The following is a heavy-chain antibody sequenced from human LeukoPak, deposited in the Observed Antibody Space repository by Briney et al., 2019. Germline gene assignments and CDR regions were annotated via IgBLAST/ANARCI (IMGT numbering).Heavy chain of an antibody. D-gene: IGHD6-13*01. CDR1: GGSISSSSYY. J-gene: IGHJ4*02. CDR3: ARVVSGIAAVVFFDY. CDR2: IYYSGST. Sequence: SETLSLTCAVSGGSISSSSYYRGWIRQPPGKGLEWIGSIYYSGSTYYNPSLKSRVTISVDTSKNQFSLKLSSVTAADTAVYYCARVVSGIAAVVFFDYWGQGTLVTVFS. V-gene: IGHV4-39*07.